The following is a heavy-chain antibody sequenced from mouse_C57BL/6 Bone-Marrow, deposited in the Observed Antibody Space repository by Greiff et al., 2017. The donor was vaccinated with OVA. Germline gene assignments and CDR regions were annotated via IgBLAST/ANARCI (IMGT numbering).Heavy chain of an antibody. CDR3: AREGAQATYAMDY. CDR1: GYTFTDYY. D-gene: IGHD3-2*02. Sequence: VQLQQSGPELVKPGASVKISCKASGYTFTDYYMNWVKQSHGKSLEWIGDINPNNGGTSYNQKFKGKATLTVDKSSSTAYMELRSLTSEDSAVYYCAREGAQATYAMDYWGQGTSVTVSS. V-gene: IGHV1-26*01. CDR2: INPNNGGT. J-gene: IGHJ4*01.